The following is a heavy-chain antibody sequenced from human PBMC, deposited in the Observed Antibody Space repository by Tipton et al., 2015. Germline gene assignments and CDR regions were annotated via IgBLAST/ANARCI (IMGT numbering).Heavy chain of an antibody. D-gene: IGHD4-17*01. Sequence: LRLSCAVSAYSISTDYYWVWIRQPPGKGLEWIGTISHSGSTYYNPSLKSRVTISADTSKNQFSLTVTSVTAADTAVYYCARSRYTVTPDSWGQGTLVTVSS. CDR2: ISHSGST. J-gene: IGHJ5*01. CDR3: ARSRYTVTPDS. V-gene: IGHV4-38-2*01. CDR1: AYSISTDYY.